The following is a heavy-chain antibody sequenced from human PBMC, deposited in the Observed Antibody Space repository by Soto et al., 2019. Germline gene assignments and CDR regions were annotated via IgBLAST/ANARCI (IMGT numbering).Heavy chain of an antibody. V-gene: IGHV4-59*08. CDR1: GGSISNFY. CDR3: ARTVLGPDLLADFFVDYYYYMDV. J-gene: IGHJ6*03. CDR2: VYYTGST. D-gene: IGHD3-9*01. Sequence: SVTLSVTCTVAGGSISNFYWSWILQPPGKGLEWIGYVYYTGSTSYNPSLKRRVTFSADSSRGQFSLRLNSVTAADTAVYYCARTVLGPDLLADFFVDYYYYMDVWGQGTTVTVSS.